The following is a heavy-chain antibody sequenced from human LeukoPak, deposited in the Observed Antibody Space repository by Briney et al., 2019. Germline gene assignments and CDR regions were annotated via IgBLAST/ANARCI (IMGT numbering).Heavy chain of an antibody. Sequence: SETLSLICAVYGGSFSGYFWSWIRQPPGKGLEWIGEIYHSGSTNYNPSLKSRVTISVDTSKNQFSLKLSSVTAADTAVYYCARPRASGSYRHRADAFDIWGQGTVVAVSS. CDR1: GGSFSGYF. CDR2: IYHSGST. J-gene: IGHJ3*02. V-gene: IGHV4-34*01. D-gene: IGHD1-26*01. CDR3: ARPRASGSYRHRADAFDI.